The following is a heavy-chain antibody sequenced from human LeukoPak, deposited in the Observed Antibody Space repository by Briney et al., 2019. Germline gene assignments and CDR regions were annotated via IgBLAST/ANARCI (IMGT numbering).Heavy chain of an antibody. J-gene: IGHJ4*02. CDR2: IKQDGSEK. CDR3: ARERVDYSSGWPRLGRTFDY. D-gene: IGHD6-19*01. CDR1: GFTFSSYW. Sequence: GGSLRLSCAASGFTFSSYWMSWVRQAPGKGLEWVANIKQDGSEKYYVDSVKGRFTISRDNAKNSLYLKMNSLRAEDTAVYYCARERVDYSSGWPRLGRTFDYWGQGTLVTISS. V-gene: IGHV3-7*01.